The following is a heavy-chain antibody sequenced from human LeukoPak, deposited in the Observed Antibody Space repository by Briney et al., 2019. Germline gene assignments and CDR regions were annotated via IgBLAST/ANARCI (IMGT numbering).Heavy chain of an antibody. CDR3: AKHLHRPRFYFDY. V-gene: IGHV3-48*01. Sequence: GGSLRLSCAASGFTFSSYSMNWVRQAPGKGLEWVSYISSSSSTIYYADSVKGRFTISRDNSKNTLYLQKNSLRAEDTAVYYCAKHLHRPRFYFDYWGQGTLVTVSS. CDR1: GFTFSSYS. CDR2: ISSSSSTI. J-gene: IGHJ4*02. D-gene: IGHD3-3*01.